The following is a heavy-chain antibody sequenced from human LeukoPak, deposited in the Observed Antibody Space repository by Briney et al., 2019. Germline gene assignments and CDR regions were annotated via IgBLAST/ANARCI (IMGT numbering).Heavy chain of an antibody. CDR3: AKAHIVVPSATMNFDY. CDR2: ISGSGGST. J-gene: IGHJ4*02. V-gene: IGHV3-23*01. D-gene: IGHD2-2*01. Sequence: PGGSLRLSCAASGFTFSSYAMSWVRQAPGKGLEWVSAISGSGGSTYYADSVKGRFTISRDNSKNTLYLQMNSLRTEDTAVYYCAKAHIVVPSATMNFDYWGQGTLVTVSS. CDR1: GFTFSSYA.